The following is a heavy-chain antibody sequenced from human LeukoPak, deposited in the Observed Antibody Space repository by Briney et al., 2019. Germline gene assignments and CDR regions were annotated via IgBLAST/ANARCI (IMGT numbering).Heavy chain of an antibody. CDR1: GFTFSSYG. Sequence: GGSLRLSCAASGFTFSSYGMHWVRQAPGKGLEWVAVIWYGGSNKYYADSVKGRFTISRDNSKNTLYLQMNSLRAEDTAVYYCAKGDSSGYYAIYFDYWGQGTLVTVSS. V-gene: IGHV3-33*08. CDR3: AKGDSSGYYAIYFDY. J-gene: IGHJ4*02. D-gene: IGHD3-22*01. CDR2: IWYGGSNK.